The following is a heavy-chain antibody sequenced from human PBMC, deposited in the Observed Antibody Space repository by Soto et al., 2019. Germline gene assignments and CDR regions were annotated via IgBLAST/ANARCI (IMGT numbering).Heavy chain of an antibody. CDR3: ARGPGYCSSTSCYGNYYYYYGMDV. CDR2: IYQSGST. J-gene: IGHJ6*02. Sequence: SETLSLTCTVSGDSMSSFTYWTWVRQPPGKGLEWIGEIYQSGSTNYNPSPKSRVTISADKSNNQFSLRLSSVTAADTAVYYCARGPGYCSSTSCYGNYYYYYGMDVWGQGTTVTVSS. D-gene: IGHD2-2*03. V-gene: IGHV4-4*02. CDR1: GDSMSSFTY.